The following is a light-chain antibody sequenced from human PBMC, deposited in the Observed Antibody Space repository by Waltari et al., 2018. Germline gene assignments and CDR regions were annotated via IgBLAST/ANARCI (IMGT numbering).Light chain of an antibody. CDR1: RLRDYY. CDR3: NSRDRSGDVV. CDR2: GEN. V-gene: IGLV3-19*01. Sequence: SELTQDPAVSVALGQTVRITCQGDRLRDYYESWYQQKAGQAPVLVIHGENKRPSGIPDRFSGSSSGNTASLTITGAQAGDEADYYCNSRDRSGDVVFGAGTKLTV. J-gene: IGLJ2*01.